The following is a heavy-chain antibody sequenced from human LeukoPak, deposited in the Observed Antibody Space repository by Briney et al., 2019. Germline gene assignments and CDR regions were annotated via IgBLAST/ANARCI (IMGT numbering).Heavy chain of an antibody. Sequence: PGRSLRLSCAASGFTFSSYGMHWVRQAPGKGLEWVAVISYDGSNKYYADSVKGRFTISRDNSKNTLYLQMNSLRAEDTAVYYCAKPAYCSGGSCTYYFDYWGQGTLVTVSS. CDR2: ISYDGSNK. CDR1: GFTFSSYG. V-gene: IGHV3-30*18. D-gene: IGHD2-15*01. CDR3: AKPAYCSGGSCTYYFDY. J-gene: IGHJ4*02.